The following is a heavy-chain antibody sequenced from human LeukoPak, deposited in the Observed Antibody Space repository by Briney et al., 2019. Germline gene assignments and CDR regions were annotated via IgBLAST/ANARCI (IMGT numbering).Heavy chain of an antibody. CDR1: GFIFSSYA. J-gene: IGHJ4*02. V-gene: IGHV3-30-3*01. Sequence: GGSLRLSCAASGFIFSSYAMHWVRQAPGKGLEWVAVISYDGSNKYYADSVKGRFTISRDNSKNTLYLQMNSLRAEDTAVYYCAKDWDYWGQGTLVTVSS. CDR2: ISYDGSNK. CDR3: AKDWDY.